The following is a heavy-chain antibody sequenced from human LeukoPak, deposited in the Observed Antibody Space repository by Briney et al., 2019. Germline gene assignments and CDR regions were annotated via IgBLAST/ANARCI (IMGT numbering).Heavy chain of an antibody. D-gene: IGHD3-22*01. CDR1: GFTFNTHA. J-gene: IGHJ6*02. CDR3: ARVDSSGYYYVQYGMDV. Sequence: GGSLRLSCAASGFTFNTHAMGWVRQAPGKGLEWVAVIWYDGSNKYYADSVKGRFTISRDNSKNTLYLQMNSLRAEDTAVYYCARVDSSGYYYVQYGMDVWGQGTTVTVSS. V-gene: IGHV3-33*08. CDR2: IWYDGSNK.